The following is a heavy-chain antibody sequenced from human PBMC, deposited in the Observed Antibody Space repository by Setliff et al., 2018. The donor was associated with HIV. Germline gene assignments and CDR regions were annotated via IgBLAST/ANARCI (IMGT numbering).Heavy chain of an antibody. CDR2: ITRSSSRI. Sequence: GSLRLSCAASGFTFSTYEMTWVRRAPGKGLECISYITRSSSRILYADSVKGRFTVSRDNAKNSLFLQMNSLRAEDTAVYYCARVTSGTTAGDYWGQGTLVTVSS. V-gene: IGHV3-48*03. D-gene: IGHD1-1*01. CDR3: ARVTSGTTAGDY. CDR1: GFTFSTYE. J-gene: IGHJ4*02.